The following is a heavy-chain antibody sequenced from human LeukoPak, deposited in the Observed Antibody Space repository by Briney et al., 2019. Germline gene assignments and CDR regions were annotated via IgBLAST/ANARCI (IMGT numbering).Heavy chain of an antibody. J-gene: IGHJ6*03. CDR2: IYYSGST. CDR1: GGSVSSYY. V-gene: IGHV4-59*02. D-gene: IGHD4-23*01. Sequence: PSETLSLTCTVSGGSVSSYYWSWIRQPPGKGLEWVGYIYYSGSTNYNPSLKGRVTISVDTSKNQFSLKLSSVTAADTAVYYCARGGGNSGVYYYYYMDVWGKGTTVTVSS. CDR3: ARGGGNSGVYYYYYMDV.